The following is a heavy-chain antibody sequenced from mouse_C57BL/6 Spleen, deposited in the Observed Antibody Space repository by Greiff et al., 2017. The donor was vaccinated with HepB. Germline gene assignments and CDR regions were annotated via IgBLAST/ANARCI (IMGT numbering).Heavy chain of an antibody. CDR2: IDPENGDT. D-gene: IGHD1-1*01. CDR1: GFNIKDDY. V-gene: IGHV14-4*01. Sequence: VQLKQSGAELVRPGASVKLSCTASGFNIKDDYMLWVKQRPEQGLEWIGWIDPENGDTEYASKFQGKATITADTSSNPAYLQLSSLTSEDTAVYYCTTEGFHITTVVANAMDYWGQGTSVTVSS. CDR3: TTEGFHITTVVANAMDY. J-gene: IGHJ4*01.